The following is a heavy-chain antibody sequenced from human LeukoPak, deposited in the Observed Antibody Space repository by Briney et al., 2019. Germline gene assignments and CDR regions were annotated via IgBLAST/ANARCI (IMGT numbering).Heavy chain of an antibody. D-gene: IGHD3-22*01. CDR2: IIPIFGTA. CDR1: GGTVSSYA. V-gene: IGHV1-69*05. J-gene: IGHJ4*02. Sequence: SVKVSCKASGGTVSSYAIRWVRQAPGQGLEWMGGIIPIFGTANYAQKFQGIVTITTDESTSTGYMELSSLRSEDTAVYYCATAPGPDSSMGYWGQGTLVTVSS. CDR3: ATAPGPDSSMGY.